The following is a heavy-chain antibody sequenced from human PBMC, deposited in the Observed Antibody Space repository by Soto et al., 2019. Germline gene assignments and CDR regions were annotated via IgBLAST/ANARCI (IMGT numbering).Heavy chain of an antibody. CDR2: IIPIFGTA. V-gene: IGHV1-69*12. CDR3: ASGMTTVTPGDFDY. J-gene: IGHJ4*02. CDR1: GGTFSSYA. D-gene: IGHD4-17*01. Sequence: QVQLVQSGAEVKKPGSSVKVSCKASGGTFSSYAISWVRQAPGQGLEWMGGIIPIFGTANYAQKFQGRVTITADESTSTAYMELSSLISEDTAVYYCASGMTTVTPGDFDYWGQGTLVTVSS.